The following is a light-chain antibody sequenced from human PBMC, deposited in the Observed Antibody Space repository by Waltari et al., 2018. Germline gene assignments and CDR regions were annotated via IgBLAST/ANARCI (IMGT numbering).Light chain of an antibody. CDR3: AAWVDSLNGPGWV. V-gene: IGLV1-44*01. CDR1: SSNIGSSA. Sequence: QSVVTQPPSASGTPGQRVTISCSGSSSNIGSSAVNCYQQLPGTAPTLLIYSNNQRPSGVPDRFSGSKSGTSASLAISGLQSEDEADYYCAAWVDSLNGPGWVFGGGTKLTVL. J-gene: IGLJ3*02. CDR2: SNN.